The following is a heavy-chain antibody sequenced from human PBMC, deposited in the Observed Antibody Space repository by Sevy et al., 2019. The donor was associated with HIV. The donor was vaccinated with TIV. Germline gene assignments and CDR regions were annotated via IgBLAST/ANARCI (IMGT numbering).Heavy chain of an antibody. V-gene: IGHV3-21*01. CDR3: ARGPDYYDRSGYYYQ. Sequence: GGSLRLSCAASGFTFSSYSMHWVRQAPGKGLEWVSSISSSSTYIYYADSVKGRFTISRDNAKNSLYLQMNGLRAEETAVYYCARGPDYYDRSGYYYQWGQGTLVTVSS. CDR1: GFTFSSYS. J-gene: IGHJ4*02. CDR2: ISSSSTYI. D-gene: IGHD3-22*01.